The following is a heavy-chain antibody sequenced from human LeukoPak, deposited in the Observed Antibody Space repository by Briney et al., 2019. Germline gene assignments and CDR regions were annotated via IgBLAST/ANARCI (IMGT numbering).Heavy chain of an antibody. J-gene: IGHJ4*02. CDR2: IYSSGST. V-gene: IGHV4-4*07. CDR1: GGSISSYY. Sequence: SETLSLTCTVSGGSISSYYWTWIRQPAGKGLEWIGRIYSSGSTNYNPSLKSRVTMSVDTSKNQSSLKLSSVTAADTAVYYCARENSGSYREFDYWGQGTLVTVSS. CDR3: ARENSGSYREFDY. D-gene: IGHD1-26*01.